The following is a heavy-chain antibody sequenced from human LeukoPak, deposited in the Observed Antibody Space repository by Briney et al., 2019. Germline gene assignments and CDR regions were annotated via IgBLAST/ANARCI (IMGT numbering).Heavy chain of an antibody. Sequence: ASLKVSCKASGYTFTNYYIHWVRQAPGQGLEWMGLINPSGGSTTYAQKFQGRVTMTRDTSTTTVYMELSSLTSEDTAVYYCAKSGYHDYWGQGTLVTVSS. V-gene: IGHV1-46*01. CDR1: GYTFTNYY. CDR2: INPSGGST. CDR3: AKSGYHDY. J-gene: IGHJ4*02. D-gene: IGHD3-22*01.